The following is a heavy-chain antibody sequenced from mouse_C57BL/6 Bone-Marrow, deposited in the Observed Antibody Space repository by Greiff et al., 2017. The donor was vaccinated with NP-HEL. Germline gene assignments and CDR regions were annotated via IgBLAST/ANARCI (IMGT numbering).Heavy chain of an antibody. V-gene: IGHV1-50*01. D-gene: IGHD2-2*01. Sequence: VQLQQPGAELVKPGASVKLSCKASGYTFTSYWMQWVKQRPGQGLEWIGEIDPSDSYTNYNQKFKGKATLTVDTSSSTAYMQLSSLTSEDSAVYYRARYGYGADYWGQGTTLTVSS. CDR1: GYTFTSYW. CDR3: ARYGYGADY. CDR2: IDPSDSYT. J-gene: IGHJ2*01.